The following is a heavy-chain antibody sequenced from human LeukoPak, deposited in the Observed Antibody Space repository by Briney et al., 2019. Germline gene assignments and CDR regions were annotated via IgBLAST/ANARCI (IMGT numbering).Heavy chain of an antibody. D-gene: IGHD4-17*01. CDR2: ISSSPGSI. CDR1: GFTFSTYS. V-gene: IGHV3-48*04. J-gene: IGHJ4*02. CDR3: ARAKDGAYGPGDF. Sequence: GGSLRLSCAASGFTFSTYSMNWVRQAPGKGLEWVSYISSSPGSISYADSVKGRFTISRDNAKNSLYLQMNSLRAEDTAVYYCARAKDGAYGPGDFWGQGALVTVSS.